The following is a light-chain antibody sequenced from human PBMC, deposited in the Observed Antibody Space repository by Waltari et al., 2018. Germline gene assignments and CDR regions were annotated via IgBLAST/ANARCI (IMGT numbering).Light chain of an antibody. CDR2: GTT. CDR3: QSYDNSLRVVM. V-gene: IGLV1-40*01. CDR1: ATYE. J-gene: IGLJ3*02. Sequence: ATYEIHWYQQLPGAAPKLLIYGTTNRPSGVPDRFSGSKSATSASLVITGLQAEDEADYYCQSYDNSLRVVMFGGGTKLTVL.